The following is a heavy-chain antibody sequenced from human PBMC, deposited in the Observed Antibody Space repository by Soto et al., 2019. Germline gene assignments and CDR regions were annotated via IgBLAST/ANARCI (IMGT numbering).Heavy chain of an antibody. D-gene: IGHD1-7*01. CDR3: ARGGVELKAYWYFDL. V-gene: IGHV4-31*03. CDR2: IYYSGST. Sequence: QVQLQESGPGLVKPSQTLSLTCTVSGGSISSGGYYWSWIRQHPGKGLEWIGYIYYSGSTYYNPSLKSRVTISVDTSKNQFSLKLSSVTAADTAVYYCARGGVELKAYWYFDLWGRGTLVTVSS. CDR1: GGSISSGGYY. J-gene: IGHJ2*01.